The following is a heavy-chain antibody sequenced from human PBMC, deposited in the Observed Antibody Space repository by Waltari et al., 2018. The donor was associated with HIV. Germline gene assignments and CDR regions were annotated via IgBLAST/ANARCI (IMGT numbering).Heavy chain of an antibody. V-gene: IGHV1-69*01. CDR2: IIPIFGTA. CDR3: ARGLNTAGLKGYFDY. J-gene: IGHJ4*02. D-gene: IGHD5-18*01. Sequence: QVQLVQSGAEVKKPGSSVKVSCKASGGTCSSYAISWVRQPPGQGLEWMGGIIPIFGTANYAQKFQGRVTITADESTSTAYMELSSLRSEDTAVYYCARGLNTAGLKGYFDYWGQGTLVTVSS. CDR1: GGTCSSYA.